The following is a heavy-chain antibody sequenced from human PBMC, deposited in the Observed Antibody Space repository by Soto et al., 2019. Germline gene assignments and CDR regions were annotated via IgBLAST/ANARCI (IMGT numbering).Heavy chain of an antibody. CDR2: IIPIFGTT. J-gene: IGHJ6*02. Sequence: QDQMVQSGTEVKKPGSSLRVSCKASGGTFSGYGISWVRQAPGQGLEWMGGIIPIFGTTNYAQKFRDRVTISADEARSTVYMDLSSLRTEDTAVYYCARGRANAHFYDGMDVWGQGTACTVSS. CDR1: GGTFSGYG. V-gene: IGHV1-69*01. CDR3: ARGRANAHFYDGMDV.